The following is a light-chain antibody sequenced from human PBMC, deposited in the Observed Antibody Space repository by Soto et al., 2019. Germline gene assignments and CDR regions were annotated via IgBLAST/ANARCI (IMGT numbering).Light chain of an antibody. CDR1: QSVSSN. V-gene: IGKV3D-15*01. J-gene: IGKJ4*01. Sequence: EIVMTQSPATLSVSAGERVTLSCRASQSVSSNLAWYQQKPGQAPRLLIYGASTRATGIPARFSGSGSGTDFTLTMSSLQSEDFAVYYCQQYNNWPPLTFGGGTKVEIK. CDR2: GAS. CDR3: QQYNNWPPLT.